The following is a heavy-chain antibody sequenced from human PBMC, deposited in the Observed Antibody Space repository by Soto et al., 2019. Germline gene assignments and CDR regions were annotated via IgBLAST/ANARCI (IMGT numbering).Heavy chain of an antibody. V-gene: IGHV3-23*01. D-gene: IGHD2-2*01. CDR1: GFTFSNYA. Sequence: GGSLRLSCAASGFTFSNYAMSWVRQAPGKGLEWVSVISGSGGSTYYADSVKGRFTISRDNSKNTLYLQMNSLRAEDTAVYYCAKAFVVVPAAIQDYWGQGTLVTVSS. CDR3: AKAFVVVPAAIQDY. J-gene: IGHJ4*02. CDR2: ISGSGGST.